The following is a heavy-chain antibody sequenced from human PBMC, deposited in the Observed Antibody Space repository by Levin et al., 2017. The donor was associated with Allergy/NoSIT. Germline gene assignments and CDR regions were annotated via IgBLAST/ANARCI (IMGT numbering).Heavy chain of an antibody. CDR2: ISAYNGNT. V-gene: IGHV1-18*01. Sequence: PGASVKVSCKASGYTFTSYGISWVRQAPGQGLEWMGWISAYNGNTNYAQKLQGRVTMTTDTSTSTAYMELRSLRSDDTAVYYCARVGVLLWFGESTNFDYWGQGTLVTVSS. J-gene: IGHJ4*02. D-gene: IGHD3-10*01. CDR1: GYTFTSYG. CDR3: ARVGVLLWFGESTNFDY.